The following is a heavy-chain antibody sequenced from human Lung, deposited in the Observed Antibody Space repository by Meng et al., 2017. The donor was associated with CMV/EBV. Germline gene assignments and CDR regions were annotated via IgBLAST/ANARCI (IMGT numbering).Heavy chain of an antibody. D-gene: IGHD6-19*01. CDR3: ARPGTYSSGWYAY. J-gene: IGHJ4*02. Sequence: KVSCKGSGYSFTSYWIGWVRQMPGKGLEWMGIIYPGDSDTRYSPSFQGQVTISADKPISTAYLQWSSLKASDTAMYYCARPGTYSSGWYAYWGQGTLVTVSS. V-gene: IGHV5-51*04. CDR2: IYPGDSDT. CDR1: GYSFTSYW.